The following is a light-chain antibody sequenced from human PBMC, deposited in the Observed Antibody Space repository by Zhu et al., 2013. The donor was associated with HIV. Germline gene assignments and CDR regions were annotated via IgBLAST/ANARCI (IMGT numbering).Light chain of an antibody. CDR1: SSDVGGYNY. CDR3: SSYTSSSTPV. Sequence: QSALTQPASVSGSPGQSITISCTATSSDVGGYNYVSWYQQHPGKAPKLMIYEVSNRPSGVSNRFSGSKSGNTASLTISGLQAEDEAHYYCSSYTSSSTPVFGGGTKLTVL. V-gene: IGLV2-14*01. J-gene: IGLJ2*01. CDR2: EVS.